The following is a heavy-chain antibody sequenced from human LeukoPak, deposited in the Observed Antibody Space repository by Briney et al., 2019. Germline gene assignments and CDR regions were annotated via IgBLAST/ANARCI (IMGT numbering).Heavy chain of an antibody. CDR3: ARTYDFWSGYPFDY. V-gene: IGHV4-59*12. J-gene: IGHJ4*02. CDR2: IYYSGST. Sequence: SETLSLTCTVSGGSISSYYWSWIRQPPGKGLEWIGYIYYSGSTYYNPSLKSRVTISVDTSKNQFSLKLSSVTAADTAVYYCARTYDFWSGYPFDYWGQGTLVTVSS. CDR1: GGSISSYY. D-gene: IGHD3-3*01.